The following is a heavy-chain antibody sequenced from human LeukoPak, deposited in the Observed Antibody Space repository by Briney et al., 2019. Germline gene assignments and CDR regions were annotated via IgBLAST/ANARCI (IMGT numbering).Heavy chain of an antibody. D-gene: IGHD2-2*01. CDR3: AKDSLPYCSSTSCYHWFDP. J-gene: IGHJ5*02. Sequence: PGRSLRLSCAASGFTFDDYAMHWVRRAPGKGLEWVSGISWNSGSIGYADSVKGRFTISRDNAKNSLYLQMNSLRAEDTALYYCAKDSLPYCSSTSCYHWFDPWGQGTLVTVSS. V-gene: IGHV3-9*01. CDR1: GFTFDDYA. CDR2: ISWNSGSI.